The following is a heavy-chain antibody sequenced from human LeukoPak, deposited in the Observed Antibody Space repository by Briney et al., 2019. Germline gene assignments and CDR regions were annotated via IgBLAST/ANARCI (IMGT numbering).Heavy chain of an antibody. V-gene: IGHV3-23*01. J-gene: IGHJ4*02. CDR2: ISGSGGST. D-gene: IGHD2-15*01. CDR1: GFTFSSYA. Sequence: GGSLRLSCAASGFTFSSYAMSWVRQAPGKGLEWVSAISGSGGSTYYADSVKGRFTISRDNSKNTLYLQMSSLRAEDAGVYYCAKAPVTTCSGTFCYPFDYWGQGTLVTVSS. CDR3: AKAPVTTCSGTFCYPFDY.